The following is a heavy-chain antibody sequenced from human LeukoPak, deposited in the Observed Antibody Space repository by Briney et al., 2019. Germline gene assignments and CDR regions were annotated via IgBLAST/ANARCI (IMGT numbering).Heavy chain of an antibody. D-gene: IGHD1-1*01. V-gene: IGHV3-30*02. CDR1: GFTFSTYG. CDR2: IRYDSTNK. Sequence: PGGSLRLSCAASGFTFSTYGMHWVRQAPGKGLEWVAFIRYDSTNKYYRDSVKGRFTISRDNSKNTPYLQMNSLRVEDTAVYFCAKDKDPWKSTAISDFDYWGQGSLVTVSS. CDR3: AKDKDPWKSTAISDFDY. J-gene: IGHJ4*02.